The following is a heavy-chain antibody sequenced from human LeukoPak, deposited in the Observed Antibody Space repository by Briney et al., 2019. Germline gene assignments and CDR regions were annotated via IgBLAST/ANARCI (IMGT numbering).Heavy chain of an antibody. CDR2: INPNSGGT. J-gene: IGHJ3*02. V-gene: IGHV1-2*02. CDR3: ARYPGPLYCTNGVCEKGAFDI. Sequence: ASVKVSCKASGYTFTGYYMHWVRQAPGQGLEWMGWINPNSGGTNYAQKFQGRVTMTRDTSISIAYMELSRLRSDDTAVYYCARYPGPLYCTNGVCEKGAFDIWGQGTMVTVPS. CDR1: GYTFTGYY. D-gene: IGHD2-8*01.